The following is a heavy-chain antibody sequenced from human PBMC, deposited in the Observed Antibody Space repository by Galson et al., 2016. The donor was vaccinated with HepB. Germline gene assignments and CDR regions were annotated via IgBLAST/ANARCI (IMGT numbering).Heavy chain of an antibody. V-gene: IGHV4-34*01. CDR1: GGSFSGYS. Sequence: SETLSLTCSVYGGSFSGYSWSWIRQPPGKGLEWVGEVDHNGGTNFNPSLKSRVTMSLDTSKNQFSLKLSSVTAADTAVYFCAREDWYFDLWGRGTLV. CDR3: AREDWYFDL. CDR2: VDHNGGT. J-gene: IGHJ2*01.